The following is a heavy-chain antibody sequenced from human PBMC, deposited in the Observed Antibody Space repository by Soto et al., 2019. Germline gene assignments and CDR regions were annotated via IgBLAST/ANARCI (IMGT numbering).Heavy chain of an antibody. V-gene: IGHV1-8*01. CDR3: ARAKVTSGYPD. CDR1: GYTFTSYD. Sequence: QVQLVQSGAEVKKPGASVKVSCKASGYTFTSYDINWVRQATGQGLEWMGWMNPNSGNTAYAQKFKGRLTMTRNTSLRTSYMELSSLISEDTAVYYCARAKVTSGYPDWGQGTLVTVSS. CDR2: MNPNSGNT. J-gene: IGHJ4*02. D-gene: IGHD3-22*01.